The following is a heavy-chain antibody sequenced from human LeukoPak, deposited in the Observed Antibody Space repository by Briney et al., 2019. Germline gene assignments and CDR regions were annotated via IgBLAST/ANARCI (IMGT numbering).Heavy chain of an antibody. V-gene: IGHV3-21*01. Sequence: GGSLRLSCAASGFTFASYSMNWVRQAPGRGLEWVSSISGDSTYIYNAGSVKGRFTISRDNAQASLYLQMISLRADDTAVYYCARVSGRLERQSDLDYWGQGTLVIVSS. CDR2: ISGDSTYI. J-gene: IGHJ4*02. D-gene: IGHD1-1*01. CDR3: ARVSGRLERQSDLDY. CDR1: GFTFASYS.